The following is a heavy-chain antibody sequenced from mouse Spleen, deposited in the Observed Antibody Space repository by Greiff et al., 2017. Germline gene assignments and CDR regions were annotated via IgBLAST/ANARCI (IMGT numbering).Heavy chain of an antibody. CDR1: GFTFSNYW. J-gene: IGHJ2*01. V-gene: IGHV6-3*01. Sequence: EVKLVESGGGLVQPGGSMKLSCVASGFTFSNYWMNWVRQSPEKGLEWVAQIRLKSDNYATHYAESVKGRFTISRDDSKSSVYLQMNNLRAEDTGIYYCTGGLRYYLDCWGQGTTLTVSS. D-gene: IGHD1-1*01. CDR3: TGGLRYYLDC. CDR2: IRLKSDNYAT.